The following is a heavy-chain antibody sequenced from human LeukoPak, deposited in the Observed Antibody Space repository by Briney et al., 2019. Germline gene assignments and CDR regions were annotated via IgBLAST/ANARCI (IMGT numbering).Heavy chain of an antibody. CDR2: ISGSGGRT. D-gene: IGHD3-22*01. V-gene: IGHV3-23*01. CDR1: GFTFSSYA. CDR3: AKPRDTSGIVDY. J-gene: IGHJ4*02. Sequence: GGSLRLSCAASGFTFSSYAMSWVRQAPGKGLECVSAISGSGGRTYYADSVKGRFTISRDNSKNTLYLQMNSLRAEDTAVYYCAKPRDTSGIVDYWGQGTLVTVSS.